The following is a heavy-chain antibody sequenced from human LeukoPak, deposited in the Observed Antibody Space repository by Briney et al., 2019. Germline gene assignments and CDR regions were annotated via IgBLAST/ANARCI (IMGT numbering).Heavy chain of an antibody. D-gene: IGHD6-6*01. CDR1: GGSISSTSYY. J-gene: IGHJ4*02. CDR3: ARWGSIAVARFDY. CDR2: IHYSGIT. V-gene: IGHV4-39*07. Sequence: SETLSLTCSVSGGSISSTSYYWGWIRQPPGKGLEWIGSIHYSGITYYNPSLTSRVNISVDTSKNQFSLNLTSVTAADTAVYYCARWGSIAVARFDYWGQGTLVTVSS.